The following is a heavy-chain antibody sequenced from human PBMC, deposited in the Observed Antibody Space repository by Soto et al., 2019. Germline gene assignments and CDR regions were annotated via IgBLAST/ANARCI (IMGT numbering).Heavy chain of an antibody. Sequence: SETLSLTCPVSGVSMDAYYWSWILQPPGKGLEWIGYIYSTGTTSGTTNYNPSLKGRVAILVDTSKSQCSLRLTSVTAADTAVYYCVRGCSGSGTLCRGGFDPWGQGTRVTVTS. D-gene: IGHD3-10*02. J-gene: IGHJ5*01. CDR2: IYSTGTTSGTT. V-gene: IGHV4-59*01. CDR1: GVSMDAYY. CDR3: VRGCSGSGTLCRGGFDP.